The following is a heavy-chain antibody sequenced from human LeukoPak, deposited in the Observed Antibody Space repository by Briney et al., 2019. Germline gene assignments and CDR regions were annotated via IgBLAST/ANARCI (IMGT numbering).Heavy chain of an antibody. CDR1: GFTVSRYW. CDR3: ARDLTGPHDH. D-gene: IGHD3-16*01. J-gene: IGHJ4*02. CDR2: INVEGNYI. V-gene: IGHV3-74*01. Sequence: PGGSLRLSCAASGFTVSRYWMHWVRQAPGKGLVWVARINVEGNYIDYAESVKGRFTISRDSAMNTLYLQMNSVRAEDTAVYSCARDLTGPHDHWGQGTLVTVSS.